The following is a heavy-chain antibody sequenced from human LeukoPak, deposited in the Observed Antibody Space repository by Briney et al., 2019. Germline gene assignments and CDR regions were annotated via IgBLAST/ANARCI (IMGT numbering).Heavy chain of an antibody. J-gene: IGHJ3*02. CDR1: GGSISTCTSC. Sequence: PSETLSLTCTVSGGSISTCTSCGGWIRQPPGKGLEYIGSVYYDGSTDYNPSLKSRATISVDTSKTHLSLKVRSVTAADTAVYYCVRPQRFLDWSPSPFDIWGQGRMVTVSS. CDR3: VRPQRFLDWSPSPFDI. CDR2: VYYDGST. V-gene: IGHV4-39*02. D-gene: IGHD3-3*01.